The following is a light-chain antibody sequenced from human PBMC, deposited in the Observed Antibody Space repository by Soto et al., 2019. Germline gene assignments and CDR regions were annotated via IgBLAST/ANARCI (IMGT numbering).Light chain of an antibody. V-gene: IGLV1-51*01. CDR1: SSNIGRNY. CDR2: DAD. Sequence: QSVLTQPPSVSAAPGQKVTISCAGSSSNIGRNYVSWYQHVPGTAPQLLIYDADKRPSGIPDRFSGYKSGASATLGITGRQTGDEADYYCGAWDSSLTTYAFGTGTKVTVL. J-gene: IGLJ1*01. CDR3: GAWDSSLTTYA.